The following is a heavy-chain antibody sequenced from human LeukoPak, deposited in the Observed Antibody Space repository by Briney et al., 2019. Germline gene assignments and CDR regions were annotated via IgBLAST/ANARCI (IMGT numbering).Heavy chain of an antibody. CDR2: LSCSGGSK. CDR1: GFFFRNLD. D-gene: IGHD4-17*01. Sequence: GGSLRLSCAVSGFFFRNLDMNWVRQAPGKGVEGGSDLSCSGGSKFYADLVKGRFTISRDNSKNQVDLEMNSLRGENTTIYYCARGVTVSTDFWGQGTLVTVSS. CDR3: ARGVTVSTDF. V-gene: IGHV3-23*01. J-gene: IGHJ4*02.